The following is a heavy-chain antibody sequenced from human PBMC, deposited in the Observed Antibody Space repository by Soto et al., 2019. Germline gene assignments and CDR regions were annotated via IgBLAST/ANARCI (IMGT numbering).Heavy chain of an antibody. CDR3: ARGHDYYGSGSYFRGWFDP. D-gene: IGHD3-10*01. Sequence: WETLSLTCAVSGGSISSSNWWSWVRQPPGKGLEWIGEIYHGGSTNYNPSLKSRVTIPVDKSKNQFSLKLSSVTAADTAVYYCARGHDYYGSGSYFRGWFDPWGQGTLVTVSS. V-gene: IGHV4-4*02. CDR2: IYHGGST. J-gene: IGHJ5*02. CDR1: GGSISSSNW.